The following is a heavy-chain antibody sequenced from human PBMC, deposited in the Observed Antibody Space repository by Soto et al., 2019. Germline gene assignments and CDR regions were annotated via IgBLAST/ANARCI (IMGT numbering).Heavy chain of an antibody. CDR2: ISYDGRNI. CDR1: GFTFSLFA. CDR3: AAHLYCGNDCYQAALNT. J-gene: IGHJ3*01. Sequence: HLVESGGGVVQPGRSLRLTCAGSGFTFSLFAMHWVRQAPGKGLEWVTVISYDGRNIYYADSVMGRFTISRDNSKNTVYLQMNNLRSEDTAVYYCAAHLYCGNDCYQAALNTWGHGTVVTVSS. V-gene: IGHV3-30-3*01. D-gene: IGHD2-21*02.